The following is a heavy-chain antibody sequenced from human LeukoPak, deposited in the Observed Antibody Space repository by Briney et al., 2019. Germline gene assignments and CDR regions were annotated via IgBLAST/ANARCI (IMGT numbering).Heavy chain of an antibody. CDR3: AGERGVPAAAWFDP. D-gene: IGHD2-2*01. Sequence: PSETLSLTCTVSGGSISSYYWSWIRQPAGKGLEWIGRIYTSGSTNYNPSLKSRVTMSVDTSKNQFSLKLSPLTAADTAVYYFAGERGVPAAAWFDPWGQGTLVTVSS. J-gene: IGHJ5*02. CDR1: GGSISSYY. CDR2: IYTSGST. V-gene: IGHV4-4*07.